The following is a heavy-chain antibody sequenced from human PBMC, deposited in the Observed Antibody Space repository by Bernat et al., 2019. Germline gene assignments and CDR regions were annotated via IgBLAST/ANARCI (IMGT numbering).Heavy chain of an antibody. CDR3: ARMRGSSGWTGAFDI. J-gene: IGHJ3*02. D-gene: IGHD6-19*01. V-gene: IGHV4-34*01. CDR2: ISHSGST. CDR1: GGFLSGYY. Sequence: QVQLQQWGAGLLKPSETLSLTCVVYGGFLSGYYWGWIRQPPGKGLEWFGEISHSGSTNYNPSLKSRVTISVDTSKNHFSLKLSSVTAADTAVYYCARMRGSSGWTGAFDIWGQGTLVTVSS.